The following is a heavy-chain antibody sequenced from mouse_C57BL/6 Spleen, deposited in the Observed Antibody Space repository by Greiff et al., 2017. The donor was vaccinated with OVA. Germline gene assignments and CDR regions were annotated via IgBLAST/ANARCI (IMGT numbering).Heavy chain of an antibody. CDR2: ISGGGGNT. V-gene: IGHV5-9*01. D-gene: IGHD2-4*01. Sequence: EVQRVESGGGLVKPGGSLKLSCAASGFTFSSYTMSWVRQTPEKRLEWVATISGGGGNTYYPDSVKGRFTISRDNAKNTLYLQMSSLRSEDTALYYCARRDDYDGGFDYWGQGTTLTVSS. CDR3: ARRDDYDGGFDY. CDR1: GFTFSSYT. J-gene: IGHJ2*01.